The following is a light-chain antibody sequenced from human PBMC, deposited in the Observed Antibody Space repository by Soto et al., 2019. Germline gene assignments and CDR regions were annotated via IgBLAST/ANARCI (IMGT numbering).Light chain of an antibody. Sequence: DIQMTQSPASLSASVGDRVTITCRASQSISSYLNWYQQKPGKAPKLLIYAASSLQSGVPSRFSGSGSGTDFTLTISSLPPEDFATYYCQQSYSNLPTFGGGTKVDIK. V-gene: IGKV1-39*01. CDR3: QQSYSNLPT. CDR2: AAS. J-gene: IGKJ4*01. CDR1: QSISSY.